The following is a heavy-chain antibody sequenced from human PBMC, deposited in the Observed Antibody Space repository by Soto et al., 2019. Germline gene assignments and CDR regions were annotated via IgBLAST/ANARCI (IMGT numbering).Heavy chain of an antibody. Sequence: QLQLQGSGSGLVKPSQTLSLTCAVSGGSISSGGYSWSWIRQPPGKGLEWIGYISPSGSTYYNPSLKSRVTISVDRSKNQFSLKLSSVTAADTAVYYCARGGLLPDYWGQGTLVTVSS. CDR2: ISPSGST. CDR3: ARGGLLPDY. J-gene: IGHJ4*02. V-gene: IGHV4-30-2*01. CDR1: GGSISSGGYS. D-gene: IGHD6-19*01.